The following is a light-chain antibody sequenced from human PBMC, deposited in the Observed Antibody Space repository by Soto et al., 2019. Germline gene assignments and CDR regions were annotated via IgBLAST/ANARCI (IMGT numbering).Light chain of an antibody. CDR2: NNN. CDR3: ASWDDSLNDVL. Sequence: QSVLTQPPSASGTPGQRVTISCSGSYSNFGSNIVNWYQHFPGTAPKLLIYNNNKRPSWVPDRFSASKSGTSVSLAISGLQSEDEGIYYCASWDDSLNDVLFGGGTKLTVL. J-gene: IGLJ2*01. V-gene: IGLV1-44*01. CDR1: YSNFGSNI.